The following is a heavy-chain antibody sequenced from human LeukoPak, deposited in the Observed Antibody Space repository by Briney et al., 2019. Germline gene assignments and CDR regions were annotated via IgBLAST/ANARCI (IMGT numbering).Heavy chain of an antibody. Sequence: GGSLRLSCAASGFTFSCCGMHWVRQAPGKGLEWVAVISYDGSNKYYADSVKGRFTISRDNSKNTLYLQMNSLRAEDTAVYYCAKDQGPAAMYYYGMDVWGQGTTVTVSS. CDR3: AKDQGPAAMYYYGMDV. J-gene: IGHJ6*02. CDR2: ISYDGSNK. V-gene: IGHV3-30*18. CDR1: GFTFSCCG. D-gene: IGHD2-2*01.